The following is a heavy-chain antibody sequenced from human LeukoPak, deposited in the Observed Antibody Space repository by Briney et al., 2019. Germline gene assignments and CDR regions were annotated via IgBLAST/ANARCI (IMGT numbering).Heavy chain of an antibody. CDR1: GFTFSSYW. D-gene: IGHD1-1*01. CDR2: IKQDGSEK. Sequence: PGGSLRLSCVASGFTFSSYWMSWVRQAPGKGLEWVVNIKQDGSEKYYVDSVKGRFTISRDNAKNSLYLQMNSLRAEDTAVYYCATVHDSSLDYWGQGTLVTVSS. CDR3: ATVHDSSLDY. V-gene: IGHV3-7*01. J-gene: IGHJ4*02.